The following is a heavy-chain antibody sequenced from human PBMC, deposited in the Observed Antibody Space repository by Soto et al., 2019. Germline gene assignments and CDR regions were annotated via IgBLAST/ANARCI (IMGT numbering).Heavy chain of an antibody. CDR2: IWYHGINK. V-gene: IGHV3-33*01. D-gene: IGHD3-22*01. Sequence: GGSLRLSGSAPGFTFSTYVMHWVRQVPGKGLEWVATIWYHGINKYYSDSVKGRFTISRDNSKNTLFLQMNSLGPEDTAVYYCARGLVYDSSGYYFDYWAQESLVT. CDR3: ARGLVYDSSGYYFDY. CDR1: GFTFSTYV. J-gene: IGHJ4*02.